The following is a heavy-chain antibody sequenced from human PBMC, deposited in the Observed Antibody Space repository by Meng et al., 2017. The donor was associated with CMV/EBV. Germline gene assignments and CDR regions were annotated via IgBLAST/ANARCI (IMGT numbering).Heavy chain of an antibody. CDR2: IYPGDSDT. V-gene: IGHV5-51*01. Sequence: GGSLRLSCKGSGYSFTSYWIGWVRQMPGKGLEWMGIIYPGDSDTRYSPSFQGQVTISADKSISTAYLQWSSLKASDTAMYYCARLDPTALDYWGQGTLVIVSS. CDR1: GYSFTSYW. CDR3: ARLDPTALDY. D-gene: IGHD5-18*01. J-gene: IGHJ4*02.